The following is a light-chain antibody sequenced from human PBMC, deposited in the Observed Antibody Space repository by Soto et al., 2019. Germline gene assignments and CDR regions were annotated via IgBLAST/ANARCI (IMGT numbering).Light chain of an antibody. CDR1: QSISSW. CDR3: QHADSFPLIT. CDR2: DAS. Sequence: DIKMNQSPSTLSASVGDRVTITCLASQSISSWLAWYQQKGGKAPKLLIYDASSLESGVPSRFSGSGSGTEFTLTISSLQPDDFATYYCQHADSFPLITFGQGTRLEIK. V-gene: IGKV1-5*01. J-gene: IGKJ5*01.